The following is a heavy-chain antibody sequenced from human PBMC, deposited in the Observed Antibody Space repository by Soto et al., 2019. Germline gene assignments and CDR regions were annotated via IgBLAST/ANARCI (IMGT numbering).Heavy chain of an antibody. D-gene: IGHD1-26*01. Sequence: SLRLSCAASGFTFSSYYMSWVRQAQGKGLEWVANVNEDGGEKFYVDSVKGRFTVSRDNAKNSLYLQMNSLRAEDTAVYYCAKWGGAGSDSWGQGTLVTVSS. V-gene: IGHV3-7*01. CDR3: AKWGGAGSDS. J-gene: IGHJ4*02. CDR2: VNEDGGEK. CDR1: GFTFSSYY.